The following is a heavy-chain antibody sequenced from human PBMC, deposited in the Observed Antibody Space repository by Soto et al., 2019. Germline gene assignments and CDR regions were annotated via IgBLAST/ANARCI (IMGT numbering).Heavy chain of an antibody. J-gene: IGHJ4*02. Sequence: GGSLRLSCAASGFTFSSYAMHWVRQAPGKGLEWVAVISYDGSNKYYADSVKGRFTISRDNSKNTLYLQMNSLRAEDTAVYYCASFDFSRTVLSYYIDYWGQGTLVTVSS. D-gene: IGHD3-3*01. V-gene: IGHV3-30-3*01. CDR3: ASFDFSRTVLSYYIDY. CDR2: ISYDGSNK. CDR1: GFTFSSYA.